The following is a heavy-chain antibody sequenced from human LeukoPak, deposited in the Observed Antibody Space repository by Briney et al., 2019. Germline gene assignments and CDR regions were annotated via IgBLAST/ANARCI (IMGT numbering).Heavy chain of an antibody. Sequence: PGGSLRLSCGASGFTFSRHDMNWVRQAPGKGLEWVSGIIGSGGTTYYADSVKGRFTISRDNSKSTLYLQLNSLRAEDTAVYYCAKKGIAAADSFDYWGQGTLVTVSS. CDR3: AKKGIAAADSFDY. CDR2: IIGSGGTT. D-gene: IGHD6-13*01. V-gene: IGHV3-23*01. J-gene: IGHJ4*02. CDR1: GFTFSRHD.